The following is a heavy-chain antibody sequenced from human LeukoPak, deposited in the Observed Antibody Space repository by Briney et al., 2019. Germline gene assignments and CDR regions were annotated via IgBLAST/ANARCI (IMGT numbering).Heavy chain of an antibody. CDR2: ISYDGSNK. D-gene: IGHD2-2*01. CDR3: ARAPGGYCSSTSCSLLGYYYMDV. Sequence: GGSLRLSCAAPGFTFSSYAMHWVRQAPGKGLERVAVISYDGSNKYYADSVKGRFTISRDNSKNTLYLQMNSLRAEDTAVYYCARAPGGYCSSTSCSLLGYYYMDVWGKGTTVTVSS. V-gene: IGHV3-30*04. CDR1: GFTFSSYA. J-gene: IGHJ6*03.